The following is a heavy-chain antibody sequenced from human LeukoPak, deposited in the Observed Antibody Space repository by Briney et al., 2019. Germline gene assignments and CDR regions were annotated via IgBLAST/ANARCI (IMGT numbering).Heavy chain of an antibody. D-gene: IGHD1-26*01. CDR2: IYYSGST. CDR1: GGSISSYY. J-gene: IGHJ6*03. CDR3: ARTYSGSYYYYYYMDV. Sequence: KASETLSLTCTVSGGSISSYYWSWIRQPPGKGLEWIGYIYYSGSTNYNPSLKSRVTISVDTSKNQFSLKLSSVTAADTAVYYCARTYSGSYYYYYYMDVWGKGTTVTVSS. V-gene: IGHV4-59*01.